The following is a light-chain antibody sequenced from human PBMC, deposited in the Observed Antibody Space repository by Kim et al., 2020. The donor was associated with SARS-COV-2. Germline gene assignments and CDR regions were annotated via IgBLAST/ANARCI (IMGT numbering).Light chain of an antibody. CDR3: SSYTGSSTLV. CDR1: SSDVGSYNY. J-gene: IGLJ3*02. CDR2: DVN. Sequence: QSITISCTGTSSDVGSYNYVSWYQQHPGKAPKLMIYDVNNRPSGVSNRFSGSKSGNTASLTISGLQAEDEADYYCSSYTGSSTLVFGGGTQLTVL. V-gene: IGLV2-14*03.